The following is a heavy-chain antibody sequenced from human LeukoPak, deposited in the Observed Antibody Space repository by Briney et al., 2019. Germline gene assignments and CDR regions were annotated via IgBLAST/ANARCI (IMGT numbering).Heavy chain of an antibody. CDR3: ARQENDSSDYYPYYFSP. CDR2: IYPGDSDT. J-gene: IGHJ5*02. D-gene: IGHD3-22*01. CDR1: GYIFTSYW. V-gene: IGHV5-51*01. Sequence: GESLQISCRGSGYIFTSYWNGWVRQMPGKGLEWMGIIYPGDSDTRYSPSFQGQVTISADKPISTAYLQWCSVKASDTAMYYCARQENDSSDYYPYYFSPWGQGTLVIVSS.